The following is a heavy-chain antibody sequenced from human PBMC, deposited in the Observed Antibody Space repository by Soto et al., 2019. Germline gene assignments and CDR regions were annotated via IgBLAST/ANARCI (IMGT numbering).Heavy chain of an antibody. D-gene: IGHD3-3*01. CDR1: GYTFTTYD. V-gene: IGHV1-8*01. CDR3: ASGRFWEWLSKY. J-gene: IGHJ4*02. CDR2: MNPSTGNT. Sequence: QVQLVQSGAEVKKPGASVKVSCKASGYTFTTYDIHWVRQATGQGLAWMGWMNPSTGNTGTTQQFLGRVTMPRDTSISRAYMELTSLTSEDTAVYYCASGRFWEWLSKYWGQGTPVTVSS.